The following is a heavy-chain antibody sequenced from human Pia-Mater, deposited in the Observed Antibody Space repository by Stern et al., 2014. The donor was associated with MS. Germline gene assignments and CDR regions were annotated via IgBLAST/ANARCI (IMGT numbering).Heavy chain of an antibody. CDR2: VYYSGAT. CDR3: AKHACTGAACPFDL. CDR1: GDSISSYTHY. D-gene: IGHD2-8*02. V-gene: IGHV4-39*01. Sequence: QVQLQESGPGLVKPSETLSVTCAVSGDSISSYTHYWAWIRQPPGKGLEWIGRVYYSGATYYNPSLKSPVTISVDTSTNHFSLGLNSVTAADTAVYYCAKHACTGAACPFDLWGQGTLVTVSS. J-gene: IGHJ4*02.